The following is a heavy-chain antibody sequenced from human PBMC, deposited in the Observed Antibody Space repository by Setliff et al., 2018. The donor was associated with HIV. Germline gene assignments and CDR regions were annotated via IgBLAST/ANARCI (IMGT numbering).Heavy chain of an antibody. D-gene: IGHD3-10*01. CDR3: ARGLNYYGSGSYLPLGY. J-gene: IGHJ4*02. V-gene: IGHV4-34*01. CDR2: INHSGGT. Sequence: SETLSLTCAVYGRSFSGYYWNWIRQSPGKGLEWIGEINHSGGTNYNPSLKSRVTISIDTSKNQISLKLSSVTAADTAVYYCARGLNYYGSGSYLPLGYWGQGTLVTVSS. CDR1: GRSFSGYY.